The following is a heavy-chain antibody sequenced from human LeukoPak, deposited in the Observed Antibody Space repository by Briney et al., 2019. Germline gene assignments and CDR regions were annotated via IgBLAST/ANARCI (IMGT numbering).Heavy chain of an antibody. J-gene: IGHJ4*02. Sequence: SETLSLTCAVYGGSFSGYYWSWNRQPPGKVLEWIGEINHSGSTNYNPSLKSRVTISVDTSKNQFSLKLSSVTAADTAVYYCARQTVYYDILTGYYSSPEYYFDYWGQGTLVTVSS. V-gene: IGHV4-34*01. CDR2: INHSGST. CDR1: GGSFSGYY. D-gene: IGHD3-9*01. CDR3: ARQTVYYDILTGYYSSPEYYFDY.